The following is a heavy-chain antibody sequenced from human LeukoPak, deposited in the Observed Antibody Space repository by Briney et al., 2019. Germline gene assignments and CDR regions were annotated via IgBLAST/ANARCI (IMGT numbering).Heavy chain of an antibody. CDR2: ISSSSSYI. CDR3: ARAYGDFSNPFDY. D-gene: IGHD4-17*01. J-gene: IGHJ4*02. CDR1: GFTFSSYS. Sequence: PGGSLRLSCAASGFTFSSYSMNWVRQAPGKGLEWVSSISSSSSYIYYADSVKGRFTISRDNAKNSLYLQMNSLRAEDTAVYYCARAYGDFSNPFDYWGQGTLVTVSP. V-gene: IGHV3-21*01.